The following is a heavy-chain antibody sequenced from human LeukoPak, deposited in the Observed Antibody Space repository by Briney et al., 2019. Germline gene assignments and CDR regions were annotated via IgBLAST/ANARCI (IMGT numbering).Heavy chain of an antibody. V-gene: IGHV3-30*03. J-gene: IGHJ4*02. D-gene: IGHD2-2*02. CDR2: ISYDGSNK. CDR3: ARGDTKYCSSASCHNPFDQ. CDR1: GFTFSSYG. Sequence: GRSLRLSCAASGFTFSSYGIHWVRQAPGKGLEWVAVISYDGSNKYYADSVKGRFTISRDNSKNTLYLQMNSLRAEDTAVYYCARGDTKYCSSASCHNPFDQWGQGTLVTVSS.